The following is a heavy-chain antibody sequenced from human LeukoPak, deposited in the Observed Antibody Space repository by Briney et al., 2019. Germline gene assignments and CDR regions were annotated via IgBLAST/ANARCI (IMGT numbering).Heavy chain of an antibody. J-gene: IGHJ3*02. CDR3: ARGGRWYYYDSSYAFDI. CDR2: IYSGGST. V-gene: IGHV3-66*01. CDR1: GFTVSSNY. Sequence: PGGSLRLSCAASGFTVSSNYMSWVRQAPGKGLEWVSVIYSGGSTYYADSVKGRFTISRDNSKNTLYLQMNSLRAEDTAVYYRARGGRWYYYDSSYAFDIWGQGTMVTVSS. D-gene: IGHD3-22*01.